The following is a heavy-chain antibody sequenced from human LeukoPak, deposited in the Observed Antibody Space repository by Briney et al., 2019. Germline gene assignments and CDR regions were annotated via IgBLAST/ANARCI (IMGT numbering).Heavy chain of an antibody. CDR1: GFTFSSYG. D-gene: IGHD3-10*01. CDR3: AKEGTMVRGVIDKNNWFDP. V-gene: IGHV3-30*18. Sequence: GGSLILSCAASGFTFSSYGMHWVRQAPGKGLEWVAVISYDGSNKYYADSVKGRFTISRDNSKNTLYLQMNSLRAEDTAVYYCAKEGTMVRGVIDKNNWFDPWGQGTLVTVSS. CDR2: ISYDGSNK. J-gene: IGHJ5*02.